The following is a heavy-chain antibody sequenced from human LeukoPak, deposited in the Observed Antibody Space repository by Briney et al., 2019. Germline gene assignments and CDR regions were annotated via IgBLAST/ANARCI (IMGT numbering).Heavy chain of an antibody. D-gene: IGHD5-24*01. Sequence: SVKVSCKASGGTFSSYAISWVRQAPGQGLEWMGGIIPIFGTANYAQKFQGRVTITADESTSTAYMELSSLRSEDTAVYYCAKILERELQYYYYGMDVWGQGTTVTVSS. CDR1: GGTFSSYA. J-gene: IGHJ6*02. CDR2: IIPIFGTA. V-gene: IGHV1-69*13. CDR3: AKILERELQYYYYGMDV.